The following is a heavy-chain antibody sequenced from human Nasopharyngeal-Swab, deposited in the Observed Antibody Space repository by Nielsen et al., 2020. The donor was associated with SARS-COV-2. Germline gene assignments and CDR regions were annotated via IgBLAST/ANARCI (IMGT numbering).Heavy chain of an antibody. D-gene: IGHD3-3*01. V-gene: IGHV3-21*01. J-gene: IGHJ6*02. CDR1: GFTFNNYN. CDR3: ARDGLDYDFWSAYFMDV. Sequence: GESLKISCAASGFTFNNYNFNWVRQAPGKVLEWVSSISSSSTYIFYADSVKGRFTISRHNPKNSLYLQMNSLRAGDTAVYYCARDGLDYDFWSAYFMDVWGQGTTVSVSS. CDR2: ISSSSTYI.